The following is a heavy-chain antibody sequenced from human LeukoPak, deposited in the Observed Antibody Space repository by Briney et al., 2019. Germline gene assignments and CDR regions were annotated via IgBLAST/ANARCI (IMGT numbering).Heavy chain of an antibody. J-gene: IGHJ4*02. D-gene: IGHD3-22*01. CDR1: GFTFSSYG. Sequence: PGGSLRLSCAASGFTFSSYGMHWVRQAPGKGLEWVAFIRYDGSNKYYADSVKGRFTISRDNSKNTLYLQMNSLRAEDTAVYYCAILMWFSDYYDSSGYFNSPFDYWGQGTLVTVSS. CDR3: AILMWFSDYYDSSGYFNSPFDY. V-gene: IGHV3-30*02. CDR2: IRYDGSNK.